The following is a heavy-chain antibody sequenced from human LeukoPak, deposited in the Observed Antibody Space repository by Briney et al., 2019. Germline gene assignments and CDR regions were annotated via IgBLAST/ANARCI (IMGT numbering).Heavy chain of an antibody. D-gene: IGHD3-3*01. CDR3: ARDVPYDL. CDR1: GYTFTGYH. V-gene: IGHV1-2*02. CDR2: INPNSGGT. Sequence: ASVKVSCKASGYTFTGYHMHWLRQAPGQGLEWVGWINPNSGGTNYAQKFQSRVTMTRDTSISTAYMELSRLRSDDTAVYYCARDVPYDLWGQGTLVTVSS. J-gene: IGHJ4*02.